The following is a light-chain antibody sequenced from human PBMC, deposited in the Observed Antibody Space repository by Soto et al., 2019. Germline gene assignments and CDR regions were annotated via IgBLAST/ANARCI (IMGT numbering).Light chain of an antibody. CDR1: ESISTW. J-gene: IGKJ1*01. V-gene: IGKV1-5*01. Sequence: DIQMTQSPSTLSASVGDRVTITCRASESISTWLAWYQQKPGKAPRLLIYDASNLQRGVPSRFSGSGSGTEFTLTITSLQPEDFATYYCQQYNDYSGMFGQGTK. CDR3: QQYNDYSGM. CDR2: DAS.